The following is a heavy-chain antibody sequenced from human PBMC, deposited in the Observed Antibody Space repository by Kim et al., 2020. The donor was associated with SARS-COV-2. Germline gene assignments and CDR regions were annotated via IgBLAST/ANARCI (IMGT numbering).Heavy chain of an antibody. CDR1: GFTFSRYA. J-gene: IGHJ4*02. V-gene: IGHV3-23*01. CDR3: AKDSVNDYGDQLEY. CDR2: ISGSGGGT. Sequence: GGSLRLSCAASGFTFSRYAMSWVRQAPGKGLEWVSAISGSGGGTYYAGSVKGRFTISRDNSKNTMYLQMNSLRAEDTAVYYCAKDSVNDYGDQLEYWGQGTLVTVSS. D-gene: IGHD4-17*01.